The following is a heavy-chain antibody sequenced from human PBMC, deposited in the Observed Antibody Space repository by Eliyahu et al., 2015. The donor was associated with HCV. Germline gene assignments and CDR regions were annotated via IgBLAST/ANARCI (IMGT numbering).Heavy chain of an antibody. D-gene: IGHD3-16*01. CDR3: ARGTGRNKDTAAYYYFDS. V-gene: IGHV4-34*01. CDR1: DGSLSDYY. J-gene: IGHJ4*02. Sequence: QVQLQQWGVGLLKSSETLSLTCAVYDGSLSDYYWTWIRQPPGQGMEWIGEITHSGSANYNPSLKSRVIISVDTSKSQFSLTLKSVTAADTAIYYCARGTGRNKDTAAYYYFDSWSQGTPVTVSS. CDR2: ITHSGSA.